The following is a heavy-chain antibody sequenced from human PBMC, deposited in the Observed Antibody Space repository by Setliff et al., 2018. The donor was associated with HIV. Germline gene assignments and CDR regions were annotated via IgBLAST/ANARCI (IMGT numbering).Heavy chain of an antibody. CDR1: GGSFSGFY. CDR3: ARGFSGDSLFTGYLDV. J-gene: IGHJ6*02. CDR2: INHSRRT. Sequence: PSETLSLTCAVYGGSFSGFYWNWIRQAPGEGLEWIGEINHSRRTKYNPSLKSRVTISVDTSKNQFSLKLSSVTAADTAFYYCARGFSGDSLFTGYLDVWGQGTTVTVSS. V-gene: IGHV4-34*01. D-gene: IGHD2-21*01.